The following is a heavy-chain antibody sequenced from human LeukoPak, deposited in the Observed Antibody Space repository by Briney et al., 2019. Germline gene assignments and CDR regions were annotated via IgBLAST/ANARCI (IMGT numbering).Heavy chain of an antibody. D-gene: IGHD3-3*01. Sequence: ASVKVSCKVSGYTFIENYIHWVRLAPGQGLEWMGLINPHTGAANYSQKFQGRVTMTRDTSISTAYMHLTRLKFDDKAVYYCARGKSGYSPRGQGTPVTVSS. V-gene: IGHV1-2*02. CDR1: GYTFIENY. CDR2: INPHTGAA. J-gene: IGHJ4*02. CDR3: ARGKSGYSP.